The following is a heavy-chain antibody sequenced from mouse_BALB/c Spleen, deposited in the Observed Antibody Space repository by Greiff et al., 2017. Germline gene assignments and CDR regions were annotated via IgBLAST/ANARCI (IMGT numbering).Heavy chain of an antibody. Sequence: QVQLQQSGAELMKPGASVKISCTATGYTFSSYWIEWVKQRPGHGLEWIGEILPGRGSTNNNEKFKGKATFTADTSSNTAYMQHSSLTSEDSAVYYCARWRSNYMDYWGQGTTLTVSS. CDR2: ILPGRGST. V-gene: IGHV1-9*01. CDR1: GYTFSSYW. CDR3: ARWRSNYMDY. J-gene: IGHJ2*01. D-gene: IGHD5-1*01.